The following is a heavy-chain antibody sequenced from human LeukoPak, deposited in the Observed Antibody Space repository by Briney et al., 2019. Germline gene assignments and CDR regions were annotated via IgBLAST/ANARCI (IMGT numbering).Heavy chain of an antibody. J-gene: IGHJ4*02. D-gene: IGHD3-10*01. CDR2: ISSSGSTI. CDR1: GFTFSDYY. Sequence: PGGSLRLSCAASGFTFSDYYMSWIRQAPGKGLEWVSYISSSGSTIYYADSVKGRFTTSRDNAKNSLYLQMNSLRAEDTAVYYCASGPFYGSGSYYYWGQGTLVTVSS. CDR3: ASGPFYGSGSYYY. V-gene: IGHV3-11*01.